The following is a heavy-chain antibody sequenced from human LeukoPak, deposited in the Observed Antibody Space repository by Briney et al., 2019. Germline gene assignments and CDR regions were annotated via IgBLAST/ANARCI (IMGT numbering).Heavy chain of an antibody. CDR1: GGPISNFY. CDR2: ISNSGDS. J-gene: IGHJ5*02. V-gene: IGHV4-59*03. Sequence: SEPLSLTCTVSGGPISNFYCSWIRQSPGKGLEWIGYISNSGDSKYSPSLKGRVTMSVDTSKKQFSLKLSSVTAADTAVYYCAKSGGGDLRTGYYTGWFDPWGQGTLVTV. CDR3: AKSGGGDLRTGYYTGWFDP. D-gene: IGHD3/OR15-3a*01.